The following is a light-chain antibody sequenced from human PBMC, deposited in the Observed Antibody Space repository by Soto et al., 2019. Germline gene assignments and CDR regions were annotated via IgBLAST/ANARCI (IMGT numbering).Light chain of an antibody. CDR3: MQGTNWPIT. CDR2: KVS. CDR1: QSLVHSDGIAY. J-gene: IGKJ5*01. V-gene: IGKV2-30*02. Sequence: DVVMTQSPLSLPVTLGQPASISCRSNQSLVHSDGIAYFSWFQQRPGRSPRRLIYKVSNRDSGVPARFSGSRSGTDFAPKLSRVEAEDVGVYYCMQGTNWPITFGQGTRLEIK.